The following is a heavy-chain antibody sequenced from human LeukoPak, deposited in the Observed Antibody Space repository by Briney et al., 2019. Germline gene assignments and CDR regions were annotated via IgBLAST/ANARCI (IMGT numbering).Heavy chain of an antibody. CDR3: ARASYWGAFDI. D-gene: IGHD1-26*01. CDR1: GGSISDYF. CDR2: VFYNGST. Sequence: PSETLSLTCTVSGGSISDYFWSWIRQPPGKGLEWVGYVFYNGSTNYNPSLKSRVTISIDTSRIRFSLRLSSVTAADTAVYYCARASYWGAFDIWGQGTMVTVSS. J-gene: IGHJ3*02. V-gene: IGHV4-59*01.